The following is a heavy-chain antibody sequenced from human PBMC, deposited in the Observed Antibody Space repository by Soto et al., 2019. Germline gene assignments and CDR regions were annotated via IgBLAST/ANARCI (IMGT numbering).Heavy chain of an antibody. D-gene: IGHD6-13*01. CDR3: ATEEQGIYYYGMDV. V-gene: IGHV1-24*01. CDR1: GYTFTSYC. Sequence: ASVKVSCKASGYTFTSYCMNWVRQAPGKGLEWMGGFDPEDGETIYAQKFQGRVTMTEDTSTDTAYMELSSLRSEDTAVYYCATEEQGIYYYGMDVWGQGTTVTVSS. J-gene: IGHJ6*02. CDR2: FDPEDGET.